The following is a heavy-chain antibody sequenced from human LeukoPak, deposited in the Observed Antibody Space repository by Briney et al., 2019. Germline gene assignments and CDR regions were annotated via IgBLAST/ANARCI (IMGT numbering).Heavy chain of an antibody. CDR1: GSTFSSYA. CDR3: SRIFYHGSTGYYPDH. D-gene: IGHD3-9*01. CDR2: SKNKANAYST. Sequence: PGGSLRLSCAASGSTFSSYAMSWVRQAPGKGLEWIGRSKNKANAYSTVYAASVKGRFTFSRDDPKNSLYLQMDSLKDEDTAVYYCSRIFYHGSTGYYPDHWGQGTLVTVSS. V-gene: IGHV3-72*01. J-gene: IGHJ4*02.